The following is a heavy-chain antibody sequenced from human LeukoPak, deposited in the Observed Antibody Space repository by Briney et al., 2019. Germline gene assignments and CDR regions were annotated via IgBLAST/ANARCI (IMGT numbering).Heavy chain of an antibody. Sequence: GGSLRLSCAASGFTFSSYGMHWVRQAPGKGLEWVAFIRYDGSNKYYADSVKGRFTISRDNSKNTLYLQMNSLRAEDTAVYYCARVAMIVAKPYDNWGQGTLVTVSS. CDR3: ARVAMIVAKPYDN. CDR2: IRYDGSNK. CDR1: GFTFSSYG. J-gene: IGHJ4*02. D-gene: IGHD3-22*01. V-gene: IGHV3-30*02.